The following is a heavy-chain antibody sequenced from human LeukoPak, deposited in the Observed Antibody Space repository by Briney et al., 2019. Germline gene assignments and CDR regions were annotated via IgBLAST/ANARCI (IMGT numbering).Heavy chain of an antibody. CDR1: GFTFSSYG. D-gene: IGHD5-18*01. V-gene: IGHV3-30*18. Sequence: GGSLRLSCAASGFTFSSYGMHWVRQAPGKGLEWVAVISYDGSNKYYADSVKGRFTISRDNSKNTLYLQMNSLRAEDTAVYYCANAETSHVRIRGYSYGIDYWGQGTLVTVSS. CDR3: ANAETSHVRIRGYSYGIDY. J-gene: IGHJ4*02. CDR2: ISYDGSNK.